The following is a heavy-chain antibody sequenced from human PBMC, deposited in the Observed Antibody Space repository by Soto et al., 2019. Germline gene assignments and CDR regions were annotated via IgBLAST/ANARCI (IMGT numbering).Heavy chain of an antibody. Sequence: HPGGSLRLSCSASGFTFSSYVMHWVRQAPGKGLEFVSAISSDGGRTYYADSVKGRFTVSRDNSKNTLYFQMSSLRTEDTAVYYCVKDGDYYDSSGDYYEGYFDSWGQGT. V-gene: IGHV3-64D*06. J-gene: IGHJ4*02. CDR3: VKDGDYYDSSGDYYEGYFDS. CDR1: GFTFSSYV. D-gene: IGHD3-22*01. CDR2: ISSDGGRT.